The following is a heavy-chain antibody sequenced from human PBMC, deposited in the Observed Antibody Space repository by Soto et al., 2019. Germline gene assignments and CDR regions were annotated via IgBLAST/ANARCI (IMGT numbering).Heavy chain of an antibody. Sequence: GGSLRLSCAASGFSFSSYAVGWVRQAPGKGLEWVSVFDGSVGHTYYTNSVKGRFTISNDNSKNTLFLQMNSLKAEDTAVYFCAKHLQYDSGWPLHDRGQGTLVTV. V-gene: IGHV3-23*01. D-gene: IGHD6-19*01. J-gene: IGHJ4*02. CDR3: AKHLQYDSGWPLHD. CDR1: GFSFSSYA. CDR2: FDGSVGHT.